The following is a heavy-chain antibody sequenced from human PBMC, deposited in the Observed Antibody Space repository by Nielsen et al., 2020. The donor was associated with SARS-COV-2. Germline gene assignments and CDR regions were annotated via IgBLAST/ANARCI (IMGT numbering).Heavy chain of an antibody. V-gene: IGHV3-7*01. J-gene: IGHJ6*02. CDR3: ARLVYGMAV. Sequence: GESLKISCAASGFTFSSYWMSWVRQAPGKGLEWVANIKQDGSEKYYVDSVRGRFTISRDNAKNSLYLQMNSLRAEDTAVYYCARLVYGMAVWGQGTTVTVSS. CDR2: IKQDGSEK. CDR1: GFTFSSYW.